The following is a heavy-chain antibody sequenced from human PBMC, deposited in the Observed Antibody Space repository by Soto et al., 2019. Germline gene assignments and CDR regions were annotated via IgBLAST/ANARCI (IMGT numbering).Heavy chain of an antibody. CDR3: AKDRDFWSTYYSAFDI. Sequence: HPGGSLRLSCAASGFTFGSYAMSWVRQAPGKGLEWVSVISGSGGSTYYADSVKGRFTISRDNSKNTLYLQMNSLRAEDTAVYYCAKDRDFWSTYYSAFDIWGQGTMVTVSS. J-gene: IGHJ3*02. CDR2: ISGSGGST. CDR1: GFTFGSYA. V-gene: IGHV3-23*01. D-gene: IGHD3-3*01.